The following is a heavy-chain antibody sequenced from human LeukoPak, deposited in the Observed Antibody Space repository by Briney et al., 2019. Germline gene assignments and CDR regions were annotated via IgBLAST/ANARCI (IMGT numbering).Heavy chain of an antibody. V-gene: IGHV3-53*01. CDR2: IYTGGST. CDR3: AKDEDGFGELLGGLGFDY. Sequence: QPGGSLRLSCAVSGFTVSSNYMSWVRQPPGKGLEWVSGIYTGGSTYSADSVKGRFTIFRDNSKNTLHLQMHSLRAEDTAVYYCAKDEDGFGELLGGLGFDYWGQGTLVTVSS. CDR1: GFTVSSNY. J-gene: IGHJ4*02. D-gene: IGHD3-10*01.